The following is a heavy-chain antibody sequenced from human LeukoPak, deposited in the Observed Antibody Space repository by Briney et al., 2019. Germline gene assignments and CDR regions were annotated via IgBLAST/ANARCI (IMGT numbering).Heavy chain of an antibody. V-gene: IGHV3-23*01. CDR2: ISGSGGST. J-gene: IGHJ4*02. Sequence: SGGSLRLSCAASGFTFSSYAMSWARQAPGKGLEWVSAISGSGGSTYYADSVKGRFTISRDNSKNTLYLQMNSLRAEDTAVYYCAKATCSGATCARFDYWGQGTLVTVSS. CDR1: GFTFSSYA. D-gene: IGHD2-15*01. CDR3: AKATCSGATCARFDY.